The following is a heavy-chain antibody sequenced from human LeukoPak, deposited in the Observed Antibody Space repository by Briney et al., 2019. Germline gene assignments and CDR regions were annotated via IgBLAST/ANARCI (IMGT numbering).Heavy chain of an antibody. CDR2: ISNNGGYT. V-gene: IGHV3-23*01. Sequence: GGSLRLSCAASGFTFNSSAMSWVRQAPGKGLEWVSAISNNGGYTYYAASVQGRFTISRDNSKSTLCLQMNGLRAEDTAVYYCAKQLGYCSDGSCYFPYWGQGTLVTVSS. CDR3: AKQLGYCSDGSCYFPY. CDR1: GFTFNSSA. J-gene: IGHJ4*02. D-gene: IGHD2-15*01.